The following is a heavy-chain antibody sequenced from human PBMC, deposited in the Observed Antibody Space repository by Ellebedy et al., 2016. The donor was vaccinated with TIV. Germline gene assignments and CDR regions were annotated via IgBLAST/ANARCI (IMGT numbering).Heavy chain of an antibody. CDR3: ARAPYLDTPVVD. Sequence: PGGSLRLSCAASGFAVTSNYMNWVRQAPGKGLEWLSIVYAVGDTYYADSVKARFTISRDTSKNMVYLQMTPLKAEDTAVYYCARAPYLDTPVVDWGQGTLVTVSS. V-gene: IGHV3-66*01. CDR1: GFAVTSNY. J-gene: IGHJ4*02. D-gene: IGHD5-18*01. CDR2: VYAVGDT.